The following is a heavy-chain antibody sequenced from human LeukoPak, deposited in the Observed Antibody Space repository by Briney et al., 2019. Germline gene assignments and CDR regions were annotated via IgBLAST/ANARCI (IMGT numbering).Heavy chain of an antibody. CDR3: ATRQGGNPAY. Sequence: GGSLRLSCAASGLTFSSHWMHWVRQAPGKGLVWVSRITNDGSSTTYADSVKGRFTISSDNAKNMLYLQVNSLRAEDTAVYYCATRQGGNPAYWGQGTLVTVSS. CDR1: GLTFSSHW. V-gene: IGHV3-74*01. D-gene: IGHD1-14*01. J-gene: IGHJ4*02. CDR2: ITNDGSST.